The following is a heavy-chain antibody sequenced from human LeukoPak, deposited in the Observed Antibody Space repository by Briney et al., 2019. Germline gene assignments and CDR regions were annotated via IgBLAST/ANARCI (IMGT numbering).Heavy chain of an antibody. CDR2: IYPGDSDT. Sequence: GESLKISCKASGYTFTNYWIGWVRLMPGKGLEWMGIIYPGDSDTRYSPSFQGHVTISVDKSITTAYLLWSSLKASDTAMYYCAKVRIGGTYPFDYWGQGTLVSVSS. V-gene: IGHV5-51*01. CDR3: AKVRIGGTYPFDY. CDR1: GYTFTNYW. J-gene: IGHJ4*02. D-gene: IGHD2-15*01.